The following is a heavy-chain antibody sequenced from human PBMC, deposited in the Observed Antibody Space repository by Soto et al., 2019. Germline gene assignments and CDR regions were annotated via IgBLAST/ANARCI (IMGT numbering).Heavy chain of an antibody. CDR1: GGSISDDY. Sequence: PSETLFLTCTVSGGSISDDYWSWIRQPPGKGLEWIGYIYYTGTTNYNPSLKSRVTISLDTSKNQFSLKLSSVTAADTAFYYCARLGGYYQAFDSWGQGTLVTVS. CDR3: ARLGGYYQAFDS. J-gene: IGHJ4*02. V-gene: IGHV4-59*08. D-gene: IGHD3-22*01. CDR2: IYYTGTT.